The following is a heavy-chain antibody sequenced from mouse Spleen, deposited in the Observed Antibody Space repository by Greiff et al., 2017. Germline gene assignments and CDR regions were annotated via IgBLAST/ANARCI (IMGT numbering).Heavy chain of an antibody. CDR3: ARPDSYYSYDGFAY. V-gene: IGHV5-17*01. J-gene: IGHJ3*01. CDR2: ISSGSSTI. CDR1: GFTFSDYG. Sequence: DVMLVESGGGLVKPGGSLKLSCAASGFTFSDYGMHWVRQAPEKGLEWVAYISSGSSTIYYADTVKGRFTISRDNAKNTLFLQMTSLRSEDTAMYYCARPDSYYSYDGFAYWGQGTLVTVSA. D-gene: IGHD2-12*01.